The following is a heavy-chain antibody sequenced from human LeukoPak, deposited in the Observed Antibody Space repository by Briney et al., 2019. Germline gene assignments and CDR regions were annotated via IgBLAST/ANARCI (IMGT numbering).Heavy chain of an antibody. CDR2: IYSGGST. CDR1: GFTVSSNH. J-gene: IGHJ5*02. CDR3: AKEVVVSAAVGTVGFDP. D-gene: IGHD6-13*01. V-gene: IGHV3-53*01. Sequence: GGSLRLSCAASGFTVSSNHMNWVRQAPGKGLEWVSVIYSGGSTYYADSVKGRFTISRDNSKNTLYLQMNSLRAEDTAVYYCAKEVVVSAAVGTVGFDPWGQGTLVIVSS.